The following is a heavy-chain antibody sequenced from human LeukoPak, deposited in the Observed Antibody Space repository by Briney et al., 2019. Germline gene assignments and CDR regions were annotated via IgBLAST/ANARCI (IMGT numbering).Heavy chain of an antibody. Sequence: GGSLRLSCAASGFIVSNTYMTWVRQAPGKGVEWVSVIYNDGSTYYAASRKGRFTISRDNSKNMLLLRMNSLRVEDTAVYFCASLARDYWGQGTLVSVSS. D-gene: IGHD3-3*02. CDR1: GFIVSNTY. V-gene: IGHV3-53*01. CDR3: ASLARDY. CDR2: IYNDGST. J-gene: IGHJ4*02.